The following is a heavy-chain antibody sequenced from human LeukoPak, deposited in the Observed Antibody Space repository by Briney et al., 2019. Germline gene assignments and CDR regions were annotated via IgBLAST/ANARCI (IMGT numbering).Heavy chain of an antibody. J-gene: IGHJ4*02. CDR1: GFTLSTFW. CDR3: ARGGGGSDY. V-gene: IGHV3-7*04. D-gene: IGHD3-16*01. CDR2: TKQDGSEK. Sequence: PGGSLRLSCAASGFTLSTFWMTWVRQAPGKGLESVANTKQDGSEKYYVDSVKGRFTISRDNTKNSLYLQMNSLRAEDTAVYYCARGGGGSDYWGQGILVTVSS.